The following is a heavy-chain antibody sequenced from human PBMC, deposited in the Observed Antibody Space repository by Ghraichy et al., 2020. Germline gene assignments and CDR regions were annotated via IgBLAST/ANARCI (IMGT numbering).Heavy chain of an antibody. CDR3: TRDWRYYGMDV. V-gene: IGHV3-74*01. J-gene: IGHJ6*02. CDR2: INGDGSRT. Sequence: LSLTCAASGFTLGNFWVHWVRLVPGKGLVWVSRINGDGSRTSYADYVKGRFSISRDNAKNTVSLQMNSLRVEDTALYYCTRDWRYYGMDVWGQGTTVTVSS. D-gene: IGHD3-10*01. CDR1: GFTLGNFW.